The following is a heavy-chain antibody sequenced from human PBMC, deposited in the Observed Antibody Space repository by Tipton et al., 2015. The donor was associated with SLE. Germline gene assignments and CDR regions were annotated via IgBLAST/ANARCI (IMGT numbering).Heavy chain of an antibody. CDR1: GFTFSNYA. V-gene: IGHV3-20*04. CDR3: ARVYCSSDTCYQIDC. CDR2: INWNGGST. Sequence: SLRLSCAASGFTFSNYAMNWVRQAPGKGLEWVSGINWNGGSTGYADSVKGRFSISRDNAKNSLYLQMNSLRAEDTALYYCARVYCSSDTCYQIDCWGQGTLVTVSS. D-gene: IGHD2-2*01. J-gene: IGHJ4*02.